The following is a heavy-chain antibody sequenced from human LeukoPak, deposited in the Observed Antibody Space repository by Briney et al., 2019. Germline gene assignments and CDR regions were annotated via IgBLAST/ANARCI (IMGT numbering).Heavy chain of an antibody. Sequence: GGSLRLSCAASGFTFDDYAMHWVRQAPGKGLEGGSGISWNRGSIAYADSVRGRFTISRDNAKNCLYRQRNRLTSEARAMYYCAKDWGDGYNQPFDYWGQGNLVTVSS. D-gene: IGHD5-24*01. V-gene: IGHV3-9*01. CDR2: ISWNRGSI. CDR3: AKDWGDGYNQPFDY. CDR1: GFTFDDYA. J-gene: IGHJ4*02.